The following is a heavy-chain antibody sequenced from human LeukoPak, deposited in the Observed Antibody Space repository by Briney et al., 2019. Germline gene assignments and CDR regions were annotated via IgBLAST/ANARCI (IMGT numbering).Heavy chain of an antibody. D-gene: IGHD3-22*01. CDR2: ISGSGGST. CDR1: GFTFSSYA. V-gene: IGHV3-23*01. CDR3: AKSYYYDSSGYRPPHNFDC. Sequence: GGSLRLSCAASGFTFSSYAMSWVRQAPGKGLEWVSAISGSGGSTYYADSVKGRFTISRDNSKNTLYLQMNSLRAEDTAVYYCAKSYYYDSSGYRPPHNFDCWGQGTLVTVSS. J-gene: IGHJ4*02.